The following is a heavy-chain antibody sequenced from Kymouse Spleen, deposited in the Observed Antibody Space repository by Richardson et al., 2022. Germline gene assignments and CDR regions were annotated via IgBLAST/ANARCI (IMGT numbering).Heavy chain of an antibody. CDR1: GFTFSSYW. Sequence: EVQLVESGGGLVQPGGSLRLSCAASGFTFSSYWMSWVRQAPGKGLEWVANIKQDGSEKYYVDSVKGRFTISRDNAKNSLYLQMNSLRAEDTAVYYCARDGLSIYYYYGMDVWGQGTTVTVSS. V-gene: IGHV3-7*01. J-gene: IGHJ6*02. CDR2: IKQDGSEK. CDR3: ARDGLSIYYYYGMDV. D-gene: IGHD4-11,IGHD3-10*01,IGHD3-22*01.